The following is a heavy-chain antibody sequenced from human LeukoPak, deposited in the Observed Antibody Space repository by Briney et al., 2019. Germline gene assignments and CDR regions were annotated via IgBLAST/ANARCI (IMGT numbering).Heavy chain of an antibody. Sequence: GGSLRLSCAASGFTFSDYYMSWIRQAPGKGLEWVSYISSSGSTIYYADSVKGRFTISRDNAKNSLYLQMNSLRAEDTAVYYCARGRYCSSTSCYPFDYWGQGTLVTVSS. D-gene: IGHD2-2*01. CDR2: ISSSGSTI. CDR1: GFTFSDYY. V-gene: IGHV3-11*01. CDR3: ARGRYCSSTSCYPFDY. J-gene: IGHJ4*02.